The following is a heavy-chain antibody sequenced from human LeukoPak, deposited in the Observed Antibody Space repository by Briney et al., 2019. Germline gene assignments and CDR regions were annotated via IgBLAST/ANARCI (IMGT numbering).Heavy chain of an antibody. J-gene: IGHJ4*02. CDR3: ARVRLRGLDY. Sequence: GRSLRLSCAASGFTFSSYSIHWVRQAPGKGLEWVAVISYDGSNKYYADSVKGRFTISRDNSKNTLYLEMNSLRTEDTAVYYCARVRLRGLDYWGQGTLVTVSS. D-gene: IGHD4-17*01. V-gene: IGHV3-30*03. CDR2: ISYDGSNK. CDR1: GFTFSSYS.